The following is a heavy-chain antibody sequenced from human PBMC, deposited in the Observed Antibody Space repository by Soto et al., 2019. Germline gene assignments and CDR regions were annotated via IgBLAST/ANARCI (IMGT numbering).Heavy chain of an antibody. V-gene: IGHV3-9*01. J-gene: IGHJ6*02. Sequence: GGSLRLSCAASGFTFGDYAMHWVRQVPGKGLEWVSGFKWNSGDVGYADSVKGRFTISRDNAKNSLYLQMNSLRPEDTAVYYCAKDRSSGSPYYGMNFWGQGTMVTVSS. CDR2: FKWNSGDV. CDR1: GFTFGDYA. D-gene: IGHD3-10*01. CDR3: AKDRSSGSPYYGMNF.